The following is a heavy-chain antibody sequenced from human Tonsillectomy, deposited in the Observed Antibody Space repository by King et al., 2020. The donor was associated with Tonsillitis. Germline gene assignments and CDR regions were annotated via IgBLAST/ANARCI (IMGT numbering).Heavy chain of an antibody. D-gene: IGHD3-3*01. V-gene: IGHV3-30*18. Sequence: VQLVESGGGVVQPGRSLRLSYAASGFTFSSYGMHWVRQAPGKGLEWVAVISYDGSNQYYADSVKGRFTISRDNSKKMMFLQMSSLRAEDTAFYYCAKDLHDWADYDFEAYSYGLDVWGQGTTVTVSS. J-gene: IGHJ6*02. CDR2: ISYDGSNQ. CDR3: AKDLHDWADYDFEAYSYGLDV. CDR1: GFTFSSYG.